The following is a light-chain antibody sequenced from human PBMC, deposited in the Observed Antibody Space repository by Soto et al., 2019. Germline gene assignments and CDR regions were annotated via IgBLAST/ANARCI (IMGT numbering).Light chain of an antibody. CDR2: RNN. Sequence: QLVLTQPPSASGTPGQRVTISCSGSSSNIGSNYVYWYQQLPGTAPKLLIYRNNQRPSGVPDRFSGSKSGTSASLAISGLRFEDEADYYCAAWDDSLSGWLFGGGTKVTVL. CDR3: AAWDDSLSGWL. V-gene: IGLV1-47*01. CDR1: SSNIGSNY. J-gene: IGLJ3*02.